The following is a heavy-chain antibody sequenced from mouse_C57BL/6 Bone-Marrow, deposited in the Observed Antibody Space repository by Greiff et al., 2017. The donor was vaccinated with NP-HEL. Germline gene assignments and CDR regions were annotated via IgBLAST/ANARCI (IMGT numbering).Heavy chain of an antibody. Sequence: QVQLQQPGAELVKPGASVKLSCKASGYTFTSYWMHWVKQRPGQGLEWIGMIHPNSGSTNYNETFKSKATLTVAKSSSTAYMQLRSLPSEASAVYYWARDHYYVSSPPWFADWGQGTLVTVSA. J-gene: IGHJ3*01. D-gene: IGHD1-1*01. CDR1: GYTFTSYW. CDR3: ARDHYYVSSPPWFAD. CDR2: IHPNSGST. V-gene: IGHV1-64*01.